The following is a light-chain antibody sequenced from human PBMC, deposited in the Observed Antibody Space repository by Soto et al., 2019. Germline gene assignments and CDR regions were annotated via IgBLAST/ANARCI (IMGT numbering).Light chain of an antibody. V-gene: IGLV2-8*01. Sequence: QSALTQPPSASGSPGQSVTISFTGTSSDVGGYDFVSWYQQYPGKAPKLLIYEVAKRPSGIPARFSASKSGNTASLTVSGLQDDDEADYYCSSYAGSNNLIFGGGTKVTVL. CDR3: SSYAGSNNLI. CDR2: EVA. CDR1: SSDVGGYDF. J-gene: IGLJ2*01.